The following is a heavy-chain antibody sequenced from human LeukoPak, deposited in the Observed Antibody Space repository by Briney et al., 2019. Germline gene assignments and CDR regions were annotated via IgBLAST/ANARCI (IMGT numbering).Heavy chain of an antibody. Sequence: GVSLRLSCAASGFTVSSNYMSWVRQAPGKGLEWVANIKEGGSETHYQDSVKGRFTISRDDSTSSLYLQMNSLRAEDTAVYYCARGRGGDWGQGTLVTVSS. V-gene: IGHV3-7*01. CDR2: IKEGGSET. J-gene: IGHJ4*02. D-gene: IGHD2-21*01. CDR1: GFTVSSNY. CDR3: ARGRGGD.